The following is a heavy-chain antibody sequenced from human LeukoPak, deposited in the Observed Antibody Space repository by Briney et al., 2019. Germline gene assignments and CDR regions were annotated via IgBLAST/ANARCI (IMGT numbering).Heavy chain of an antibody. CDR1: GFTFSAST. CDR3: TRDPDAGTGIWYYFHY. V-gene: IGHV3-30*14. Sequence: PGRSLRLSCAASGFTFSASTMHWVRQAPGKGLEWVAVISYDGSTKFYADSVRGRFTISRDNAKTTLYLQMNSLRVDDTAVYYCTRDPDAGTGIWYYFHYWGQGTLVTVSS. J-gene: IGHJ4*02. CDR2: ISYDGSTK. D-gene: IGHD5-18*01.